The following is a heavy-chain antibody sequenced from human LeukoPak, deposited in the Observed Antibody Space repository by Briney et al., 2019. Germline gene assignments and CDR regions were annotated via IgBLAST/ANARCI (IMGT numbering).Heavy chain of an antibody. D-gene: IGHD3-9*01. CDR3: ARAAGDILTGPEGDAFDI. Sequence: GGSLRLSCAASGFTFSSYSMNWVRQAPGKGLEWVSSISSSSSYIYYADSVKGRFTISRDNAKNTLYLQMNSLRAEDTAVYYCARAAGDILTGPEGDAFDIWGQGTMVTVSS. V-gene: IGHV3-21*01. CDR1: GFTFSSYS. J-gene: IGHJ3*02. CDR2: ISSSSSYI.